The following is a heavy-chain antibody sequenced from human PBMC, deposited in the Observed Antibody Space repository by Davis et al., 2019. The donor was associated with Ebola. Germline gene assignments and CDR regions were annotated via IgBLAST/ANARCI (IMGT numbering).Heavy chain of an antibody. V-gene: IGHV3-48*03. CDR2: ISSSGSTI. D-gene: IGHD4-17*01. CDR3: AKAQTTGNWFDP. Sequence: GESLKISCAASGFTFSSYEMNWVRQAPGKGLEWVSYISSSGSTIYYADSVKGRFTISRDNSKNTLYLQMNSLRAEDTAAYYCAKAQTTGNWFDPWGQGTLVTVSS. J-gene: IGHJ5*02. CDR1: GFTFSSYE.